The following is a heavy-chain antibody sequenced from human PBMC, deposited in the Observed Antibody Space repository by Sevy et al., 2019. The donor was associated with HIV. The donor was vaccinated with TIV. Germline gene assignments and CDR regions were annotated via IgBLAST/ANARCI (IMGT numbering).Heavy chain of an antibody. D-gene: IGHD1-7*01. CDR2: ISVGTGHT. V-gene: IGHV1-3*01. CDR3: ARDGTTVGTPGNWFDP. J-gene: IGHJ5*02. CDR1: GYSFIYYA. Sequence: ASVKVSCKASGYSFIYYAIHWVRQAPGQRPEWMGWISVGTGHTKYSQKFQGRVTMTRETSASTAYMELTSLRSEDTAVYFCARDGTTVGTPGNWFDPWGQGTLVTVSS.